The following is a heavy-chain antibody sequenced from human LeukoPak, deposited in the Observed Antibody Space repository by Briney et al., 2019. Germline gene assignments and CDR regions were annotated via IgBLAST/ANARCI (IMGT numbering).Heavy chain of an antibody. V-gene: IGHV3-23*01. J-gene: IGHJ4*02. CDR2: ISGGVDST. CDR3: AKSGRYYDTSGYYYFDY. Sequence: GGSLRLSCAASGFTFSSYAMTWVRQAPGKGLEWVSSISGGVDSTHYADSVKGRFTTSRDNSKNTLYLQMSSLRAEDTAVYYCAKSGRYYDTSGYYYFDYWGQGTLVTVSS. CDR1: GFTFSSYA. D-gene: IGHD3-22*01.